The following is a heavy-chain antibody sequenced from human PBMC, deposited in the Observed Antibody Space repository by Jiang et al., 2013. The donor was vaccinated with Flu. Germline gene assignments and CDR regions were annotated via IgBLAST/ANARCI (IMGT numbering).Heavy chain of an antibody. CDR1: GFSLSSSGMC. CDR2: IDWDDDK. Sequence: KPTQTLTLTCTFSGFSLSSSGMCVSWIRQPPGKALEALARIDWDDDKYYSTSLKTRLSVSKDTSKNQVVLTMTNMDPVDTATYYCARTLSGRAGGMDVWGEGTTATVPS. D-gene: IGHD1-26*01. V-gene: IGHV2-70*11. J-gene: IGHJ6*02. CDR3: ARTLSGRAGGMDV.